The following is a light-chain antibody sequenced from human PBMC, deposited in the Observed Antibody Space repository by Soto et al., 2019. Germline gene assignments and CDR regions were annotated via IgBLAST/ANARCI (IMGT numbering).Light chain of an antibody. CDR1: QSVTSNY. J-gene: IGKJ1*01. CDR2: GAS. CDR3: QQYGSSPR. V-gene: IGKV3-20*01. Sequence: EIVLTQSPGTLSLSPGERATLSCRASQSVTSNYLAWYQQKPGQAPRLLIYGASSRATGIPDRFSGSGSGTDFTLSISRLEPEDCAVYYCQQYGSSPRFGQGTKVEI.